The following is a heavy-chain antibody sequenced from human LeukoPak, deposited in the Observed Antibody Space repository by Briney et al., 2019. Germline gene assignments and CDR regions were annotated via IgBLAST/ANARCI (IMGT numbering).Heavy chain of an antibody. J-gene: IGHJ4*02. D-gene: IGHD2-8*02. V-gene: IGHV3-48*01. Sequence: WGSLRLSCVASGITFSSYSINWVRQVPGKGLEWVSYISSFSGTINYADSVKGRFTISRDNAKNSLYLQMNSLRAEDTAVYYCARDQGGVGYWGQGTLVTVSS. CDR1: GITFSSYS. CDR3: ARDQGGVGY. CDR2: ISSFSGTI.